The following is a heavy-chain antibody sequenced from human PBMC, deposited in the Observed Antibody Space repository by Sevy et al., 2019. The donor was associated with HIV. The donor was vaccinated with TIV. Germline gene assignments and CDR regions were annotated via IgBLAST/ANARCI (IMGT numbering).Heavy chain of an antibody. V-gene: IGHV3-15*01. J-gene: IGHJ6*02. CDR1: GFTFSSAW. D-gene: IGHD5-12*01. CDR3: ITDPAYRGYDEEVINYYFYGMDV. Sequence: GGSLRLSCTASGFTFSSAWMSWVRQAPGKGLEWVGRIKSEFDGGAIDYAAPWKGRFSISGEDSKTTVYLQMNSLKTDDTAVYYCITDPAYRGYDEEVINYYFYGMDVWGQGTTVTVSS. CDR2: IKSEFDGGAI.